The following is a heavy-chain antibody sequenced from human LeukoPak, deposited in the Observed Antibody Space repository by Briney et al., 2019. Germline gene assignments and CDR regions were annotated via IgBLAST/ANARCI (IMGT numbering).Heavy chain of an antibody. CDR2: ISYDGSNK. Sequence: GRSLRLSCAASGFTFSSYAMHWVRQAPGKGLEWVAVISYDGSNKYYADSVKGRFTISRDNSKNTLYLQMNSLRAEDTAVYYCARVYSDSQTTDYWGQGTLVTVSS. CDR1: GFTFSSYA. CDR3: ARVYSDSQTTDY. D-gene: IGHD4-11*01. V-gene: IGHV3-30*04. J-gene: IGHJ4*02.